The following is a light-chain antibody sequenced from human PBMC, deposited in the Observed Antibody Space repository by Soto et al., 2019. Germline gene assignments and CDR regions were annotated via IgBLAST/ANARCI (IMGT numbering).Light chain of an antibody. Sequence: EVVLTQSPGTVSLSPGERATLACRASQSFSSDFLAWYQQKPGQAPRLLIYGASSRATGIPDRFSGSGSGTDSTLTISRLEPEDFAVYYCQQYGSSSWTFGQGTKVEIK. J-gene: IGKJ1*01. CDR2: GAS. V-gene: IGKV3-20*01. CDR3: QQYGSSSWT. CDR1: QSFSSDF.